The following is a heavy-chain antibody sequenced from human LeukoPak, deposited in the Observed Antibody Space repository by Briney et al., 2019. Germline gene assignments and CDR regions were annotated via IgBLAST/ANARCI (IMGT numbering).Heavy chain of an antibody. CDR2: INSDGSST. CDR3: ARDQRAWFGDLYYYYMDV. CDR1: GFTFSSYW. D-gene: IGHD3-10*01. Sequence: PGGSLRLSCAASGFTFSSYWMHWVRQAPGKGLVWVSRINSDGSSTSYADSVKGRFTISRDNAKNTLYLQMNSLRAENTAVYHCARDQRAWFGDLYYYYMDVWGKGTTVTVSS. J-gene: IGHJ6*03. V-gene: IGHV3-74*01.